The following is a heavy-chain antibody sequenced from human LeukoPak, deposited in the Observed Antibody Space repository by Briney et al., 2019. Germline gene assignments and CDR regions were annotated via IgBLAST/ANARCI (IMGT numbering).Heavy chain of an antibody. J-gene: IGHJ5*02. Sequence: ASVKVSCKASGGTFSSYAISWVRQAPGQGLEWMGGIIPIFGTANYAQKFQGRVTITADKSTSTAYMELSSLRSEDTAVYYCARDLARGYSYGYWWFDPWGQGTLVTVSS. CDR2: IIPIFGTA. CDR3: ARDLARGYSYGYWWFDP. D-gene: IGHD5-18*01. CDR1: GGTFSSYA. V-gene: IGHV1-69*06.